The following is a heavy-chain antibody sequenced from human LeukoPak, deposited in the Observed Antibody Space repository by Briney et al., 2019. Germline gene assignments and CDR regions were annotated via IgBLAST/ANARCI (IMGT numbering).Heavy chain of an antibody. D-gene: IGHD3-10*01. J-gene: IGHJ5*02. CDR1: GGSISSYY. Sequence: SETLSLICTVSGGSISSYYWSWIRQPAGKGLEWIGRIYTSGSTNYNPSLKSRVTMSVDTSKNQFSLKLSSVTAADTAVYYCARAGYGSGSYSFDPWGQGTLVTVSS. CDR2: IYTSGST. V-gene: IGHV4-4*07. CDR3: ARAGYGSGSYSFDP.